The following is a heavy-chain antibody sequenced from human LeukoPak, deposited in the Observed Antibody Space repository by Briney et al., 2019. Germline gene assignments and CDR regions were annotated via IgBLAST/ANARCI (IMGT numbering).Heavy chain of an antibody. V-gene: IGHV4-59*01. J-gene: IGHJ3*02. Sequence: SETLSLTCTVSGGSINSYYWSWIRQPPGKGLEWIGYIYYSGTTNNNPSLKRRVTISVDTSKKQFSLKLSSVTAADTAVYYCARCKGYDILTGYQPYVFDIWGQGTMVTVSS. D-gene: IGHD3-9*01. CDR3: ARCKGYDILTGYQPYVFDI. CDR2: IYYSGTT. CDR1: GGSINSYY.